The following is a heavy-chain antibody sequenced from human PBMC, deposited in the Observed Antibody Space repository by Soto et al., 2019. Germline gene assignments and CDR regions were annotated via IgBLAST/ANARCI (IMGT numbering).Heavy chain of an antibody. CDR1: GGSISSYY. D-gene: IGHD3-9*01. J-gene: IGHJ4*02. CDR3: ARADVLRYFGNFDY. CDR2: IYYSGST. V-gene: IGHV4-59*01. Sequence: SETLSLTCTVSGGSISSYYWSWIRQPPGKGLEWIGYIYYSGSTNYNPSLKSRVTISVDTSKNQFSLKLSSVTAADTAVYYCARADVLRYFGNFDYWGQGTLVTVSS.